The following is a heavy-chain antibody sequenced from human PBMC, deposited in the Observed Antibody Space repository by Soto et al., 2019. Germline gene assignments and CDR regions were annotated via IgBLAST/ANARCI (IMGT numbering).Heavy chain of an antibody. D-gene: IGHD2-2*01. CDR3: AKGGLGDCSTTSCLFHFDY. CDR1: GFTFSRYA. V-gene: IGHV3-23*01. J-gene: IGHJ4*02. Sequence: PVGPLRVSCPASGFTFSRYAMSWVRQSPFKGLGLVSTISDSVSTYYAESVKGRLTISRDNSKHTLYLQMNSLRAEDTAVYYCAKGGLGDCSTTSCLFHFDYWGLGALVTVSS. CDR2: ISDSVST.